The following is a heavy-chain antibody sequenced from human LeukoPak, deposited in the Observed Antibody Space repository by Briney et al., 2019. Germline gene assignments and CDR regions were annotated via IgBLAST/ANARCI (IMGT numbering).Heavy chain of an antibody. CDR2: IYSNSRT. Sequence: GGSLRLSCVASGFTFSGNYMNWVRQAPGKGLEWVSVIYSNSRTFYADSVMDRFTISRDSSKNTVLIQMNSLSVEDTAVYYCARATTVVRRGWFDPWGQGNLLIVSS. V-gene: IGHV3-66*01. CDR1: GFTFSGNY. D-gene: IGHD4-23*01. CDR3: ARATTVVRRGWFDP. J-gene: IGHJ5*02.